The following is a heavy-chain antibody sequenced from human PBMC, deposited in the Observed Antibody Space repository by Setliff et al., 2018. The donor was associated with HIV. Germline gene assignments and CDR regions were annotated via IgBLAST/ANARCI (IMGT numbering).Heavy chain of an antibody. J-gene: IGHJ4*02. V-gene: IGHV4-34*01. D-gene: IGHD3-10*01. Sequence: SETLSLTCDVYGGSFSGFYWTWIRQPPGKGLEWIGEINHSGNTNYNPSPNSRVLISVDTSKNQFSLKMLSVTAADTAVYYCARGLGHYGSGSSLPLGYWGQGTLVTVSS. CDR3: ARGLGHYGSGSSLPLGY. CDR1: GGSFSGFY. CDR2: INHSGNT.